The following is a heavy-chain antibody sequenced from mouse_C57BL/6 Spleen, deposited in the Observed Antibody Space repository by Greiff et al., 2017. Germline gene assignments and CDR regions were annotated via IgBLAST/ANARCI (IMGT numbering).Heavy chain of an antibody. J-gene: IGHJ4*01. V-gene: IGHV1-9*01. CDR2: ILPGSGST. Sequence: QVQLQQSGAELMKPGASVKLSCTASGYTFTGYWIEWVKQRPGHGLEWIGEILPGSGSTNYNEKFKGKATFTADTSSNTAYMQLSSLTTEDSAIYSCARFDINYHVGNAMDDWGQGTSVTVAS. CDR3: ARFDINYHVGNAMDD. CDR1: GYTFTGYW. D-gene: IGHD2-5*01.